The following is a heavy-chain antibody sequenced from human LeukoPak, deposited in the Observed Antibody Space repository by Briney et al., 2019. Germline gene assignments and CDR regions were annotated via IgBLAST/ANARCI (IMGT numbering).Heavy chain of an antibody. Sequence: GGSLRLSCAASGFTFSSYWMSWVRQAPGKGLEWVSGISGSGGSTHYADSVKGRFTISRDNSKNTVYLQVNSLRAEDTALYYCAKDRSIAVASTTAFEYWGQGTLVTVSS. J-gene: IGHJ4*02. CDR2: ISGSGGST. CDR3: AKDRSIAVASTTAFEY. D-gene: IGHD6-19*01. V-gene: IGHV3-23*01. CDR1: GFTFSSYW.